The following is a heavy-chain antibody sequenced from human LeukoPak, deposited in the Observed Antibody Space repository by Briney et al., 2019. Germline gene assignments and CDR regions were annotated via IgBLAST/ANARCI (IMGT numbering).Heavy chain of an antibody. CDR1: GFTLDDYG. V-gene: IGHV3-20*04. CDR3: ARDPEDIVVVPAAIPGSWFDP. J-gene: IGHJ5*02. D-gene: IGHD2-2*02. CDR2: INWNGGST. Sequence: GGSLRLSCAASGFTLDDYGMSWVRQAPGKGLECVSGINWNGGSTGYADSVKGRFTISRDNAKNSLYLQMNSLRAEDTALYYCARDPEDIVVVPAAIPGSWFDPWGQGTLVTVSS.